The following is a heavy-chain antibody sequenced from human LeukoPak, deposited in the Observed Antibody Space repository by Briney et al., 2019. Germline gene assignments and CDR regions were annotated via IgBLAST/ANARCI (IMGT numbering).Heavy chain of an antibody. CDR2: MNPNSGNT. CDR3: ARVLRIAAAGPLGY. CDR1: GYTFTSYD. J-gene: IGHJ4*02. D-gene: IGHD6-13*01. Sequence: ASVKVSCKASGYTFTSYDINWVRQATGQGLEWMGWMNPNSGNTGYAQKFQGRVTITRNTSISTAYMELSSLRSEDTAVYYCARVLRIAAAGPLGYWGQGTLVTVSS. V-gene: IGHV1-8*03.